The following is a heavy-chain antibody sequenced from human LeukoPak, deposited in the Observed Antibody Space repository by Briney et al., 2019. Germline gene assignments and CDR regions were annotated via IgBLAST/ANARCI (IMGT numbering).Heavy chain of an antibody. V-gene: IGHV4-34*01. D-gene: IGHD3-9*01. J-gene: IGHJ3*02. CDR1: GGSFSGYY. Sequence: SETLSLTCAVYGGSFSGYYWSWIRQPPGKGLEWIGEINHSGSTNYNPSLKSRVTISVDTSKNQFSLKLSSVTAADTAVYYCARDRGYDILTGYYLAFDIWGQGTMVTVSS. CDR2: INHSGST. CDR3: ARDRGYDILTGYYLAFDI.